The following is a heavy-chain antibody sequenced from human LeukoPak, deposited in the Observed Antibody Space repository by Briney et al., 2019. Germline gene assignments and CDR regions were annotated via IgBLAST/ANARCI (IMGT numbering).Heavy chain of an antibody. D-gene: IGHD6-13*01. Sequence: SETLSLTCAVYGASFSGYHWSWIRQPPGKGLEWIGEINHTGNTNYNPSLKSRVTISVDTSKNQFSLKLSSVTAADTAVYYCARGPRDSSSWYLNYWGQGTLVAVSS. CDR1: GASFSGYH. J-gene: IGHJ4*02. CDR2: INHTGNT. V-gene: IGHV4-34*01. CDR3: ARGPRDSSSWYLNY.